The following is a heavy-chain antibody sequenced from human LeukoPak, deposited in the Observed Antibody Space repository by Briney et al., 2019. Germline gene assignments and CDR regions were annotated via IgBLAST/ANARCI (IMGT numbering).Heavy chain of an antibody. CDR1: GFNVRSKY. CDR3: ARVSFGPASEWFDP. Sequence: GGSLRLSCAASGFNVRSKYMSWVRQAPGKGLECVSVFYSGGTTAYADSVKGRFTVSIDNSDNTLYLQMNSLRAEDTAVYYCARVSFGPASEWFDPWGQGTLVTVSS. J-gene: IGHJ5*02. V-gene: IGHV3-53*01. CDR2: FYSGGTT. D-gene: IGHD3/OR15-3a*01.